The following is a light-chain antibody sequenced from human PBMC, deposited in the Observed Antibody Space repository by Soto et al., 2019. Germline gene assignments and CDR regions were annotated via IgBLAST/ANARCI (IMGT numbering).Light chain of an antibody. CDR3: QQSYSSTWT. J-gene: IGKJ1*01. V-gene: IGKV1-39*01. CDR2: ATS. CDR1: QSIGNY. Sequence: DIQMTQSPSSLSASIGDRVTITCRAGQSIGNYLNWYQQKPGKAPNLLIYATSSLQSGVPSRFSGSGSGTEFTLTISSLQREDFAIYYCQQSYSSTWTFGHGTKVEIK.